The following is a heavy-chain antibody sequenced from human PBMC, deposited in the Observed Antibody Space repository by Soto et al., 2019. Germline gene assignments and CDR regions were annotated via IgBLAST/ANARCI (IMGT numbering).Heavy chain of an antibody. CDR3: AKVRGVTMNAFDL. D-gene: IGHD4-17*01. CDR2: ISGSGGST. V-gene: IGHV3-23*01. J-gene: IGHJ3*01. Sequence: GGSLRLSWAASGFTFSNYAMSWVRQAPGKGLEWVSAISGSGGSTYYADSVKGGFTISRDNPKNSLYLQMNSLRAEETAVYYCAKVRGVTMNAFDLWGQGTMVTVSS. CDR1: GFTFSNYA.